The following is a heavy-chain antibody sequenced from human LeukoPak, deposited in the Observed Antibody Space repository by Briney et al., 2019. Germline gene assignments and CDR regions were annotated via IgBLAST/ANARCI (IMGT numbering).Heavy chain of an antibody. CDR2: IYYSGST. V-gene: IGHV4-39*07. CDR3: ARDRGDGYNNLDY. D-gene: IGHD5-24*01. Sequence: LTRTVYGGSISRSTYYWGWIRQPPGKGLEWIGSIYYSGSTYYNPSLESRATISVDTSKNQFSLNLTSVTAADTAVYFCARDRGDGYNNLDYWGRGTLVTVSS. CDR1: GGSISRSTYY. J-gene: IGHJ4*02.